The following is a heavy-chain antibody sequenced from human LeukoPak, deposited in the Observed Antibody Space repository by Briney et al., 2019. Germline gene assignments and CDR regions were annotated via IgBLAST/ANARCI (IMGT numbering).Heavy chain of an antibody. V-gene: IGHV3-33*01. CDR1: GFTFSSYG. CDR3: AREGRRYCSGGSCYLDY. Sequence: GGSLRLSCAASGFTFSSYGMHGVRQAPGKGLGWVAVIWYDGSNKYYADSVKGRFTISRDNSKNTLYLQMNSLRAEDTAVYYCAREGRRYCSGGSCYLDYWGQGTLVTVSS. D-gene: IGHD2-15*01. J-gene: IGHJ4*02. CDR2: IWYDGSNK.